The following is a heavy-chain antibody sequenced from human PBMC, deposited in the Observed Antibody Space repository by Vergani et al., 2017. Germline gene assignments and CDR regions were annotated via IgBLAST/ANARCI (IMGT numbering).Heavy chain of an antibody. J-gene: IGHJ6*02. CDR3: ATPQTVTTGDMEV. D-gene: IGHD4-17*01. CDR1: GYTFTDHY. V-gene: IGHV1-69-2*01. Sequence: EVQLVQSGAEVKKPGATMKISCKVSGYTFTDHYMHWVKQAPGKGLEWMGLVDPEDGETIYAEKFKGRVTIAAYTSTDTAHLGLSSLRSEDTAVYYCATPQTVTTGDMEVWGQGTTVIVSS. CDR2: VDPEDGET.